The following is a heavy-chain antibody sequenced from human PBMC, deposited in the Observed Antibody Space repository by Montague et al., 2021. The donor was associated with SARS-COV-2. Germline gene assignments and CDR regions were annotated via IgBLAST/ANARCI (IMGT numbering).Heavy chain of an antibody. CDR1: GASINGHH. Sequence: SETLSLTCTVSGASINGHHWSWIRQPPGKGLEWIGYMKSSGSTNYKPSLKSRLTISLDTPKNQFSLKLGSVTAADTAVYYCARDDFRWDFDCWGQGTLVTVSS. J-gene: IGHJ4*02. V-gene: IGHV4-4*08. D-gene: IGHD2/OR15-2a*01. CDR2: MKSSGST. CDR3: ARDDFRWDFDC.